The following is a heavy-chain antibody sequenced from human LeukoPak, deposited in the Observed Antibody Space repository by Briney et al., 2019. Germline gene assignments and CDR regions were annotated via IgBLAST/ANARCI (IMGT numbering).Heavy chain of an antibody. CDR1: GYTFTDYY. D-gene: IGHD3-10*01. Sequence: ASVKVSCKASGYTFTDYYIHWVRQAPGQGLEWMGWINPNSGGTSYVQKFQGRVSMTRDTSSTTAYVELSRLRSDDTAMYYCARSGMVRGFDPWGQGTLVTVSS. CDR2: INPNSGGT. CDR3: ARSGMVRGFDP. V-gene: IGHV1-2*02. J-gene: IGHJ5*02.